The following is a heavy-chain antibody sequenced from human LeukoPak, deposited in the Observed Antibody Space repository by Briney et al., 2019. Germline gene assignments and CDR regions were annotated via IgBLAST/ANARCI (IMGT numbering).Heavy chain of an antibody. J-gene: IGHJ4*02. D-gene: IGHD6-19*01. V-gene: IGHV3-21*01. CDR3: ARDMAGRSRPPFDY. Sequence: GGSLRLSCAASGFIFSSYEMNWVRQAPGEGLEWVSSIDGSSRYIYYADSVRGRFTISRDNAKNSLHLQMNSLRVEDTGVYFCARDMAGRSRPPFDYWGQGTLVTVSS. CDR2: IDGSSRYI. CDR1: GFIFSSYE.